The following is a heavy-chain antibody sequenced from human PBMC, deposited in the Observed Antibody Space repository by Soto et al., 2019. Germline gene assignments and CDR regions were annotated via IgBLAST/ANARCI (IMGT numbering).Heavy chain of an antibody. D-gene: IGHD3-10*01. V-gene: IGHV5-51*01. J-gene: IGHJ3*01. CDR3: ARRQSGNGSDALDF. CDR2: IYPDDSDT. Sequence: EVQLVQSGAEVKKPGESLKISCKGSGYRFTKKWIGWVRQMPGKGLEWMGIIYPDDSDTRYSPSFQGQVTISADKSISTAYLQWSSLKASDTAMYYCARRQSGNGSDALDFWGQGSMVIVSS. CDR1: GYRFTKKW.